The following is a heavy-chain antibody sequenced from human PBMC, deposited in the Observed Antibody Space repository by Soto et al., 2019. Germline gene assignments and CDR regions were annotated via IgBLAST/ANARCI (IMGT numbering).Heavy chain of an antibody. J-gene: IGHJ6*02. Sequence: PGGSLRLSCAASGFTFITYWINFFRQAPGKGLEWVANIKQDGSEKYYVDSVKGRFAISRDNAKDSLFLQMNNLRAEDTAVYYCVRDWSTFWGMDVWGQGTTVTVSS. CDR2: IKQDGSEK. V-gene: IGHV3-7*01. CDR1: GFTFITYW. CDR3: VRDWSTFWGMDV.